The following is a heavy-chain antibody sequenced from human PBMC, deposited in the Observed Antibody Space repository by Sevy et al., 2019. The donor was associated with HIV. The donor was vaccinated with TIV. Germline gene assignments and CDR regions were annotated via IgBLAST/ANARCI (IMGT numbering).Heavy chain of an antibody. CDR2: ISYDGSNK. J-gene: IGHJ4*02. V-gene: IGHV3-30*04. CDR1: GFTFSSYA. Sequence: GGSLRLSCAASGFTFSSYAMHWVRQAPGKGLEWVAVISYDGSNKYYPDSVKGRFTISRDNSKNTLYLEMNSLRTEDTAVYYCARDQGAVVIVAATLFEYWGQGTLVTVSS. CDR3: ARDQGAVVIVAATLFEY. D-gene: IGHD2-15*01.